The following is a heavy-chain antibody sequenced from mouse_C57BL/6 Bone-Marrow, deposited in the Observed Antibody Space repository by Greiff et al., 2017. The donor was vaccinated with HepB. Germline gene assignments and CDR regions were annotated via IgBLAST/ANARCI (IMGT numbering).Heavy chain of an antibody. V-gene: IGHV1-52*01. CDR1: GYTFTSYW. Sequence: QVQLQQPGAELVRPGSSVKLSCKASGYTFTSYWMHWVKQRPIQGLEWIGNIDPSDSETHYNQKFKDKATLTVDKSSSTAYMQLSSLTSEDSAVYYCARGEGITTVVATPYFDYWGQGTTLTVSS. CDR2: IDPSDSET. CDR3: ARGEGITTVVATPYFDY. D-gene: IGHD1-1*01. J-gene: IGHJ2*01.